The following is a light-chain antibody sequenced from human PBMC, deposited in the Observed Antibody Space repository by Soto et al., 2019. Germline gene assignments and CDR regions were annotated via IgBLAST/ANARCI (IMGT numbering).Light chain of an antibody. CDR3: QQSNNFPFT. CDR2: AAS. V-gene: IGKV1D-12*01. J-gene: IGKJ4*02. CDR1: QSISKW. Sequence: DIQMTQSPSSVSASVGDRVTITCRASQSISKWLVWYQQKPGKAPKLLIYAASNLQIGVPSRFSGSGSVTEFALTISSLQPEDFATYYCQQSNNFPFTFGEGTKVEIK.